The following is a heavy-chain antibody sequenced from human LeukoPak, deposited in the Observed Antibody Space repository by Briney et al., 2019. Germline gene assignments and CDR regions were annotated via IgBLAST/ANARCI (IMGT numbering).Heavy chain of an antibody. CDR3: AKDVVPDSGWDLDY. CDR1: GFTFSTYS. J-gene: IGHJ4*02. D-gene: IGHD6-19*01. CDR2: IYPSGDST. V-gene: IGHV3-23*01. Sequence: GGSLRLSCAASGFTFSTYSMTWVRQGPGKGLEWVSSIYPSGDSTFYADSVKGRFTISRDNSKNTLYLQMSSLRTEDTAIYYCAKDVVPDSGWDLDYWGQGTLVTVSS.